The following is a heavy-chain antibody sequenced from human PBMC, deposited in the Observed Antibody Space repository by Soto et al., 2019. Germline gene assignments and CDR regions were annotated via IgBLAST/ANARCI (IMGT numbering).Heavy chain of an antibody. V-gene: IGHV1-18*01. CDR3: AGEGVAPYYYYGMDV. J-gene: IGHJ6*02. CDR2: ISTYNGDT. D-gene: IGHD5-12*01. CDR1: GYTFTRSG. Sequence: QVQLVQSGAEVKKPGASVKVSCKASGYTFTRSGISWVRQAPGQGLEWMGWISTYNGDTNYAQTFQGRDTMTTDTSTSTVSMELRSLRSDDTAVYYCAGEGVAPYYYYGMDVWGQGTPVTVSS.